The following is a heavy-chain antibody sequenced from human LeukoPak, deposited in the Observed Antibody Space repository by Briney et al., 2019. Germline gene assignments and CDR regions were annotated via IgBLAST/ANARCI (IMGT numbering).Heavy chain of an antibody. CDR3: ARGGGFYYDFWSGYYDPYYFDY. V-gene: IGHV3-20*04. J-gene: IGHJ4*02. CDR2: INWNGGST. Sequence: GGSLRLSCAASGFTFDDYGMSWVRQAPGKGLEWVSGINWNGGSTGYADSVKGRFTISRDNAKNSLYLQMNSLRAEDTAVYYCARGGGFYYDFWSGYYDPYYFDYWGQGTLVTVSS. CDR1: GFTFDDYG. D-gene: IGHD3-3*01.